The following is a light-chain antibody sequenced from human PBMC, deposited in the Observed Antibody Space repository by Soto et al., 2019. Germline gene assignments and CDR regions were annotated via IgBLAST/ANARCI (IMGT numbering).Light chain of an antibody. CDR2: DVS. CDR1: SSDVGGYNY. J-gene: IGLJ2*01. Sequence: QSALTQPASVSGSPGQSITISCTGTSSDVGGYNYVSWYQQHPGKAPKLMICDVSNRPSGVSNRFSGSKSGNTASLTISGPQAEDEADYYCSSYTSSSTLVVFGGGTKLTVL. V-gene: IGLV2-14*01. CDR3: SSYTSSSTLVV.